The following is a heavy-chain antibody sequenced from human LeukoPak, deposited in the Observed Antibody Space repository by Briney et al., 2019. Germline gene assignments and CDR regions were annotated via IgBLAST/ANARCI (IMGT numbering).Heavy chain of an antibody. V-gene: IGHV3-23*01. CDR2: ISNSAGST. CDR1: GFTFSSYA. J-gene: IGHJ4*02. CDR3: AKRASGSGTSLYYFDY. Sequence: GGSLRLSCAASGFTFSSYAMSWVRQAPGRGLEWVSVISNSAGSTFYADSVKGRFTISRDNSKNTLYLQMNSLRAEDTAVYYCAKRASGSGTSLYYFDYWGQGTLVTVSS. D-gene: IGHD3-10*01.